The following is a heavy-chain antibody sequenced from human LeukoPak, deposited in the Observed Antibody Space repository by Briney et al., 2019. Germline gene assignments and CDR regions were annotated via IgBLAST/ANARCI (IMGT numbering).Heavy chain of an antibody. CDR2: FDPKEGER. CDR3: TRETSSRYFDY. V-gene: IGHV1-24*01. Sequence: ASVKVSCKVSGDTLTELSMHWVRQAPGKGLKWMGGFDPKEGERVYAQNFQGRFTMTEDTSSGTAYMELNSLRSEDAAVYYCTRETSSRYFDYWGQGTLVTVSS. CDR1: GDTLTELS. J-gene: IGHJ4*02.